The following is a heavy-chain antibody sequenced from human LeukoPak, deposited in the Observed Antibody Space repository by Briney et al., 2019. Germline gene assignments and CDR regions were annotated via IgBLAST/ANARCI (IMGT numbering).Heavy chain of an antibody. J-gene: IGHJ4*02. V-gene: IGHV3-23*01. Sequence: PGGSLRLSCAAPGFTFSSHAMSWVRQAPGKGLEWVSAISGGGGSAYYADSVKGRFTISRDNSKNTLYLQMNSLRAEDTAVYYCAKREGANYYDTKPVNFDYWGQGTLVTVSS. D-gene: IGHD3-22*01. CDR3: AKREGANYYDTKPVNFDY. CDR1: GFTFSSHA. CDR2: ISGGGGSA.